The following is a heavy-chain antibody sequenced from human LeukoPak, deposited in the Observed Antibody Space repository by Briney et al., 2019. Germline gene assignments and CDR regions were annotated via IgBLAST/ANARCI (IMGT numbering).Heavy chain of an antibody. V-gene: IGHV3-48*04. Sequence: GGSLRLSCAASGFTFSSYSMNWVRQAPGKGLEWVSYISSSSSTIYYADSVKGRFTISRDNAKNSLYLQMNSLRAEDTAVYYCARDFTMVREVINAFDIWGQGTMVTVSS. J-gene: IGHJ3*02. CDR2: ISSSSSTI. CDR1: GFTFSSYS. D-gene: IGHD3-10*01. CDR3: ARDFTMVREVINAFDI.